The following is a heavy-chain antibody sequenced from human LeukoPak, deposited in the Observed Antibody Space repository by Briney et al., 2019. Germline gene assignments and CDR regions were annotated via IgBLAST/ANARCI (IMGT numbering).Heavy chain of an antibody. Sequence: PSETLSLTCTVSGGSISSYYWSWTRQPPGKGLEWIGYIYTSGSTNYNPSLKSRVTISADTSKNQFSLKLSSVTAADTAVYYCARQGWLQYDYWGQGTLVTVSS. CDR1: GGSISSYY. V-gene: IGHV4-4*09. CDR3: ARQGWLQYDY. J-gene: IGHJ4*02. D-gene: IGHD5-24*01. CDR2: IYTSGST.